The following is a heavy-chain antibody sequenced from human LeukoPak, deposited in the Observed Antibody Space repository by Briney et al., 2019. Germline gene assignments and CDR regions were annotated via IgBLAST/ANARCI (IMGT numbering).Heavy chain of an antibody. J-gene: IGHJ4*02. Sequence: SETLSLTCAVYGGSFSGYYWSWIRQPPGKGLEWIGEINHSGSTNYNPSLKSRVTVSVDTSKNQLSLKLSSVTAADTAVYYCARGAAVRGFDYWGQGTLVTASS. V-gene: IGHV4-34*01. CDR1: GGSFSGYY. CDR2: INHSGST. CDR3: ARGAAVRGFDY. D-gene: IGHD6-13*01.